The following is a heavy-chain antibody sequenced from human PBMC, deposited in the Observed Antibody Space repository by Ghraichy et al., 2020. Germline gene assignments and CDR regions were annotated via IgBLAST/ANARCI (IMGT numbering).Heavy chain of an antibody. CDR3: VKEVGSGRRY. CDR1: GFTFSSYG. D-gene: IGHD3-10*01. CDR2: ISTSGGST. Sequence: GGSLRLSCATSGFTFSSYGMSWVRQAPGKGLEWVSVISTSGGSTYYAESVKGRFTTSRDNSKNMLYLQMNSLRAEDTAVYYCVKEVGSGRRYWGQGSLVTVSS. J-gene: IGHJ4*02. V-gene: IGHV3-23*01.